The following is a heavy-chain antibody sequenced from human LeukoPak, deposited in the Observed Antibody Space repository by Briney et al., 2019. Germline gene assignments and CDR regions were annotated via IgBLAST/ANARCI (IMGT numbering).Heavy chain of an antibody. CDR2: IYYSGST. V-gene: IGHV4-39*01. J-gene: IGHJ4*02. Sequence: SETLSLTCTVSGGSISRSRDYWGWIRQPPGKGLEWIGSIYYSGSTYYNPSLKSRVTISVDTSKNQFSLKLSSVTAADTAVYYCARQNYDILTGSFDYWGQGTLVTVSS. CDR1: GGSISRSRDY. D-gene: IGHD3-9*01. CDR3: ARQNYDILTGSFDY.